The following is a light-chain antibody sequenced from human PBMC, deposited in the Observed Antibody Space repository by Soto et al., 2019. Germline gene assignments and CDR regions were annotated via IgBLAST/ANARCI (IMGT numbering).Light chain of an antibody. CDR3: QQRNNWTKT. V-gene: IGKV3D-20*02. Sequence: EIVFTQSPGTLSLSPGERATLSCRASQSVSSSYLAWYQQKPGQAPRLLIYGASSRETGIPARFSGSGAGTECTRTISSLEPEDVAVDSCQQRNNWTKTFGQGTKVDIK. J-gene: IGKJ1*01. CDR1: QSVSSSY. CDR2: GAS.